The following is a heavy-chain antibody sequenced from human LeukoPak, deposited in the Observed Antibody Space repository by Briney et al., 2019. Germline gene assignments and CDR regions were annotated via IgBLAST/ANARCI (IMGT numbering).Heavy chain of an antibody. CDR1: GGSFSGYY. D-gene: IGHD3-22*01. CDR2: INHSGST. V-gene: IGHV4-34*01. J-gene: IGHJ6*03. Sequence: SETLSLTCAVYGGSFSGYYWSWIRQPPGKGLEWIGEINHSGSTNYNPSLKSRVTISVDTSKNQFSLKLSSVTAADTAVYYCAKEAHYYDKGYYYYYMDVWGKGTTVTISS. CDR3: AKEAHYYDKGYYYYYMDV.